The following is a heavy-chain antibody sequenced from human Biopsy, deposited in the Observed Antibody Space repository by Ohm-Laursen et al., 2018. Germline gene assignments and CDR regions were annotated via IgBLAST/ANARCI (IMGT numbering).Heavy chain of an antibody. CDR2: ISASGNHI. CDR1: GFTFSGFS. V-gene: IGHV3-21*01. Sequence: GSLRLSCAASGFTFSGFSMNWVRQAPGKGLEWVSSISASGNHIYYTDSVKGRFTVSRDNGKNSVYPQMNSLRVEDTAVYYCARDGEAKYCKHGVCPSDFWGQGTLVTVSS. J-gene: IGHJ4*02. CDR3: ARDGEAKYCKHGVCPSDF. D-gene: IGHD2-8*01.